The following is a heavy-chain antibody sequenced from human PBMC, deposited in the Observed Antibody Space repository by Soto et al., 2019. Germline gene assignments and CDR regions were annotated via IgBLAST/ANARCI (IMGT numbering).Heavy chain of an antibody. CDR3: TRDQNGGLDY. V-gene: IGHV4-59*01. J-gene: IGHJ4*02. D-gene: IGHD3-16*01. Sequence: SETLSLTCTVSGGSISSYYWSWIRQPPGKGLEWIGYIYYSGSTNYNPSLKSRVTISVDTSKNQFSLKLSSVTAADTAVYYCTRDQNGGLDYWGQGTLVTVSS. CDR1: GGSISSYY. CDR2: IYYSGST.